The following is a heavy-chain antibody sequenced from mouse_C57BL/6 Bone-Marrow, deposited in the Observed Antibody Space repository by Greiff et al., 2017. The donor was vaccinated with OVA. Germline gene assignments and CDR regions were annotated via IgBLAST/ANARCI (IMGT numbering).Heavy chain of an antibody. CDR3: ARRPYRNYEGAWFSY. CDR1: GFTFSSYG. CDR2: ISSGGSYT. V-gene: IGHV5-6*01. J-gene: IGHJ3*01. D-gene: IGHD2-5*01. Sequence: EVQLVESGGDLVKPGGSLKLSCAASGFTFSSYGMSWVRQTPDKRLEWVATISSGGSYTYYPDSVKGRFTISRENAKNTLYLQMSSLKSEDTAMYYWARRPYRNYEGAWFSYWGKGSLGTVS.